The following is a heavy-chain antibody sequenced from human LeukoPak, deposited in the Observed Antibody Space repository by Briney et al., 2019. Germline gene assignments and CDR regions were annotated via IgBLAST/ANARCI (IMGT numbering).Heavy chain of an antibody. D-gene: IGHD4-23*01. Sequence: SETLSLTCTVSGGSLSSSSYYWGWIRQPPGKGLEWIGSIYYSGTTYYNPSLKSRVTISVDTSKNQFSLKLSSVTATDTAVYYCARLGGGNSAHSYAFDIWGQGTMVTVSS. CDR2: IYYSGTT. CDR3: ARLGGGNSAHSYAFDI. J-gene: IGHJ3*02. CDR1: GGSLSSSSYY. V-gene: IGHV4-39*01.